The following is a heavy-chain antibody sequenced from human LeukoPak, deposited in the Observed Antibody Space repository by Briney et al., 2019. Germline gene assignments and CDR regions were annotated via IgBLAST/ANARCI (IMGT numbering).Heavy chain of an antibody. CDR1: GYTFSSNA. D-gene: IGHD3-22*01. V-gene: IGHV1-3*01. J-gene: IGHJ5*02. CDR3: ARDTGLGRYYDSSGYYSAGRWFDP. CDR2: INAGNGDT. Sequence: ASVKVSCKASGYTFSSNAIHWVRQAPGQRLEWMGWINAGNGDTKYSQKFQGRVTTTRDTSASTAYMELSSLRSEDTAVYYCARDTGLGRYYDSSGYYSAGRWFDPWGQGTLVTVSS.